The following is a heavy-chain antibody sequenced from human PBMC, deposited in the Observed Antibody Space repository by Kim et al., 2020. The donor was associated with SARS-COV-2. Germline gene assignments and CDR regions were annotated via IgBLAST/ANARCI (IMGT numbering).Heavy chain of an antibody. D-gene: IGHD6-13*01. CDR1: GYTFTTYA. CDR3: ARDRSPYRGSSSIGFLFDP. Sequence: ASVKVSCKASGYTFTTYAMNWVRQAPGQGLEWMGWINTNTGNPTYAQGFTGRFVFSLDTSVSTAYLQISSLKAEDTAVYYCARDRSPYRGSSSIGFLFDPWGQGTLVTVSS. CDR2: INTNTGNP. V-gene: IGHV7-4-1*02. J-gene: IGHJ5*02.